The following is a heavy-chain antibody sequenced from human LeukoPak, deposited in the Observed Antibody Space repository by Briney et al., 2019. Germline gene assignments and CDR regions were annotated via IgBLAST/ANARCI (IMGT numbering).Heavy chain of an antibody. CDR2: IYHSGST. CDR1: GYSISSGYY. J-gene: IGHJ4*02. Sequence: SETLSLTCTVSGYSISSGYYWGWIRQPPGKGLEWIGSIYHSGSTYYNPSLKSRVTISVDTSKNQFSLKLSSVTAADTAVYYCARLGWQQLVNYWGQGTLVTVSS. D-gene: IGHD6-13*01. CDR3: ARLGWQQLVNY. V-gene: IGHV4-38-2*02.